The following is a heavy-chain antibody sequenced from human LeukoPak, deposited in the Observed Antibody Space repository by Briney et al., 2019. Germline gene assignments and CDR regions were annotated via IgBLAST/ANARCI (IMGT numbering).Heavy chain of an antibody. CDR3: ARDRIAAAGTYPWWFDP. CDR1: GYTFTGYY. J-gene: IGHJ5*02. D-gene: IGHD6-13*01. V-gene: IGHV1-2*02. CDR2: INPNSGGT. Sequence: ASVKVSCKASGYTFTGYYMHCVRQSPGQGLEWMGWINPNSGGTNYAQKFQGRVTMTRDTSISTAYMELSRLRSDDTAVYYCARDRIAAAGTYPWWFDPWGQGTLVTVSS.